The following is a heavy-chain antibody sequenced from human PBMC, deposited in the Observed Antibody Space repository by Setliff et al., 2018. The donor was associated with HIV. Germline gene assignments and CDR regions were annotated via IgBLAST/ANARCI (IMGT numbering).Heavy chain of an antibody. CDR1: AYSISSGYY. J-gene: IGHJ3*02. V-gene: IGHV4-38-2*01. CDR3: ARAFCSSASCYGGGDAFDI. Sequence: NPSETLSLTCVVSAYSISSGYYWGWIRQSPRKGLEWIGSIYYSGSTYYNPSLKSRLTISVDTSKNHFSLKLSSVTAADTAVYYCARAFCSSASCYGGGDAFDIWGQGTMVTVSS. CDR2: IYYSGST. D-gene: IGHD2-2*01.